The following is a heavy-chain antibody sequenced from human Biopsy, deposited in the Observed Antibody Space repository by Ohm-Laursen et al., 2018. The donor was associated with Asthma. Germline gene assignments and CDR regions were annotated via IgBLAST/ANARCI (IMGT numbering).Heavy chain of an antibody. CDR1: GFAVSRDY. CDR3: ARGDSSGWSHYYFDY. D-gene: IGHD6-19*01. V-gene: IGHV3-53*01. J-gene: IGHJ4*02. Sequence: GSLRLSCTASGFAVSRDYMFRVRQAPGKGLEWVSVIYSGGTSHTADSVRGRFTISRDFSKNTLHLQMHSLRVEDTAVYYCARGDSSGWSHYYFDYWGQGTLVTVSS. CDR2: IYSGGTS.